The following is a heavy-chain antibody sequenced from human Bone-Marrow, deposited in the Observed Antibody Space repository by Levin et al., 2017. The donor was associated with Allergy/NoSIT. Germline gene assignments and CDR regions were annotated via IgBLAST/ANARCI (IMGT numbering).Heavy chain of an antibody. V-gene: IGHV3-23*01. D-gene: IGHD2-15*01. J-gene: IGHJ2*01. CDR3: AKRVSGYCSGGSCYSGLHWYFDH. Sequence: GESLKISCAASGFTFSSYIMSWVRQAPGKGLEWVSGISGSGESTYYAESVKGHLTISRDNSKNMLYLQMNSLGVEDTAVYYCAKRVSGYCSGGSCYSGLHWYFDHWGRGTLVTVSS. CDR2: ISGSGEST. CDR1: GFTFSSYI.